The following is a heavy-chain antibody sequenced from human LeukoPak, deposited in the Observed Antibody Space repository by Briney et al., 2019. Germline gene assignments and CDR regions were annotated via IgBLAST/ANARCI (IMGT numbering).Heavy chain of an antibody. V-gene: IGHV3-30*02. Sequence: GGSLRLSCAASGFTFSSYDMHWVRQAPGKGLEWVAFIRYDGSNKYYADSVKGRFTISRDNSKNTLYLQMNSLRAEDTAVYYCAKDAAAGTRPYYSDYWGQGTLVTVSS. CDR2: IRYDGSNK. D-gene: IGHD6-13*01. CDR3: AKDAAAGTRPYYSDY. CDR1: GFTFSSYD. J-gene: IGHJ4*02.